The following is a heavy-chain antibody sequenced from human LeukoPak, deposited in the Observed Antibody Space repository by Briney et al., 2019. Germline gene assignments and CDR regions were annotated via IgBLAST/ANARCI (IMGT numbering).Heavy chain of an antibody. Sequence: GGSLRLSCAASGFTFSSYSMNWVRQAPGKGLEWVSSISSSSSYIFYADSVKGRFTISRDNAKNSLYLQMNSLRAEDTAVYYCARELIGVVPAATNDYWGQGTLVTVSS. D-gene: IGHD2-2*01. V-gene: IGHV3-21*01. CDR2: ISSSSSYI. CDR3: ARELIGVVPAATNDY. CDR1: GFTFSSYS. J-gene: IGHJ4*02.